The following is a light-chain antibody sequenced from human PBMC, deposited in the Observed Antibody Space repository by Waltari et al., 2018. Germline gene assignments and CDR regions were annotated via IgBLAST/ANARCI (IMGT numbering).Light chain of an antibody. Sequence: DIQMTQSPSSLSASVGDRVTITCRASENVNNYLNWYQQKPGKAPTLLIYKASTLQSGVPSRFSGSGSGTDYTFTISSLQSEDVATYYCQHNYGTPYSFGQGTKVEIK. CDR2: KAS. J-gene: IGKJ2*03. V-gene: IGKV1-39*01. CDR3: QHNYGTPYS. CDR1: ENVNNY.